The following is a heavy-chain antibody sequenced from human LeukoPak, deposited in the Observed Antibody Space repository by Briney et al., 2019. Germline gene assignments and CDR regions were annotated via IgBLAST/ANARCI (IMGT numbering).Heavy chain of an antibody. Sequence: PGRSLRLSCAASGFTFDDYAMHWVRQAPGKGLEWVSGITWNSDNIEYADSVKGRFTISRDNAKNSLYLQMNSLRAEDTAVYYCARGPIPDYWGQGTLVTVSS. CDR2: ITWNSDNI. J-gene: IGHJ4*02. CDR3: ARGPIPDY. V-gene: IGHV3-9*01. D-gene: IGHD2-2*02. CDR1: GFTFDDYA.